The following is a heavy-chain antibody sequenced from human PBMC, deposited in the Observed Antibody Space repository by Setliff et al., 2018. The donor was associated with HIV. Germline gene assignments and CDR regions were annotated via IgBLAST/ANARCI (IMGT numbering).Heavy chain of an antibody. Sequence: SETLSLTCTVSGDSISRYYWSWIRQPAGKGLEWIGRIQTSGSTNYNPSLKTRVTMSVDTSKNQFSLKLTSVTAADTAVYYCARGEVAATTWGDYWGQGTLVTVSS. CDR3: ARGEVAATTWGDY. CDR1: GDSISRYY. CDR2: IQTSGST. J-gene: IGHJ4*02. D-gene: IGHD6-19*01. V-gene: IGHV4-4*07.